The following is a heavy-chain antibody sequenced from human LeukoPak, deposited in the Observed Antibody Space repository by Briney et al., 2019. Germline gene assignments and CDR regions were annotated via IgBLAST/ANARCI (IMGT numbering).Heavy chain of an antibody. CDR1: GFTFSSYE. V-gene: IGHV3-48*03. Sequence: GGSLRLSCAASGFTFSSYEMNWVRQAPGKGLEWVSYIDSSDSTIHYADSVKGRFTISRDNAKNSLYLQMNSLRAEDTAVYYCARTKEMATISYFDSWGQGTLVTVPS. D-gene: IGHD5-24*01. CDR2: IDSSDSTI. CDR3: ARTKEMATISYFDS. J-gene: IGHJ4*02.